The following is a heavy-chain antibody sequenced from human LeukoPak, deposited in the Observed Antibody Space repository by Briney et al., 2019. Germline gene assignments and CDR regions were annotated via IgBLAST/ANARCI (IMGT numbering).Heavy chain of an antibody. CDR1: GYSISSGYY. CDR3: ARGRAVFGPHWFDP. D-gene: IGHD3-3*01. J-gene: IGHJ5*02. V-gene: IGHV4-38-2*01. CDR2: IYHSGST. Sequence: SETLSLTCAVSGYSISSGYYWGWIRQPPGKGLEWIGSIYHSGSTYYNPSLKSRLTISIDTSKNQFSLKLTSVTAADTAVYFCARGRAVFGPHWFDPWGQGTLVTVSS.